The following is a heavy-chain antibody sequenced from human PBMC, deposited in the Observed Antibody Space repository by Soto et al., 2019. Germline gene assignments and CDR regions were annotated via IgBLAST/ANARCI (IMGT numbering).Heavy chain of an antibody. V-gene: IGHV3-21*01. CDR3: ASSETPEVDY. J-gene: IGHJ4*02. CDR1: GFTFSSYW. CDR2: ISSSSSYI. Sequence: EVQLVESGGGLVQPGGSLRLSCAASGFTFSSYWMHWVRQAPGKGLVWVSSISSSSSYIYYADSVKGRFTISRDNAKNSLYLQMNSLRAEDTAVYYCASSETPEVDYWGQGTLVTVSS.